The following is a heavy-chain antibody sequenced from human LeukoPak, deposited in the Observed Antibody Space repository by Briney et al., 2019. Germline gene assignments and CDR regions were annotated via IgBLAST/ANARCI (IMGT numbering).Heavy chain of an antibody. CDR3: AKDYSPTVTTPLDY. V-gene: IGHV3-30*18. CDR1: GFTFSSYG. J-gene: IGHJ4*02. Sequence: PGGSLRLSCAASGFTFSSYGMHWVRQAPGKGLGWVAVISYDGSNKYYADSVKGRFTISRDNSKNTLYLQMNSLRAEDTAVYYCAKDYSPTVTTPLDYWGQGTLVTVSS. D-gene: IGHD4-17*01. CDR2: ISYDGSNK.